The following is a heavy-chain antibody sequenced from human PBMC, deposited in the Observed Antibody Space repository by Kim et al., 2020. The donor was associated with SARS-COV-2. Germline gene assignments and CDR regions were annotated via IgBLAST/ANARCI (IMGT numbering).Heavy chain of an antibody. D-gene: IGHD3-16*01. J-gene: IGHJ4*02. CDR3: ARGWAKGPARGYFDY. V-gene: IGHV4-34*01. Sequence: PSLKSRVTISVDSSKNQFSLKLSSVTAADPAVYYWARGWAKGPARGYFDYWGQGTLVTVSS.